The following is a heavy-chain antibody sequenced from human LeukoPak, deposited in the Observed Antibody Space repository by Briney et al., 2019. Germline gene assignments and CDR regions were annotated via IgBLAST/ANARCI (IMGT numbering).Heavy chain of an antibody. D-gene: IGHD3-9*01. V-gene: IGHV3-21*01. CDR1: GFTLSSYA. CDR2: TSSSSSYI. J-gene: IGHJ4*02. CDR3: ARADTSDILTGYSDY. Sequence: PGGSLRLSCAASGFTLSSYAMSWVRQAPGKGLEWVSSTSSSSSYIYYADSVKGRFTISRDNAKKSLYLQMNRLRAEDTAVYFCARADTSDILTGYSDYWGQGTLVTVSS.